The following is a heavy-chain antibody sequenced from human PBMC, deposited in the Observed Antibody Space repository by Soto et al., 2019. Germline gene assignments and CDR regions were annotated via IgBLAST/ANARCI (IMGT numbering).Heavy chain of an antibody. J-gene: IGHJ6*02. V-gene: IGHV3-23*01. D-gene: IGHD2-21*01. Sequence: DVQLLESGGDLVHPGGSLRLSCIASGFTFRNYAMAWVRQAPGEDLEWVSAIGTSGTPTLYADPVKSRFSISRDDSRNTVSLQMNSLGVEDTATYYCTRILWSSRRDALDIWGQGTTVTVSS. CDR1: GFTFRNYA. CDR2: IGTSGTPT. CDR3: TRILWSSRRDALDI.